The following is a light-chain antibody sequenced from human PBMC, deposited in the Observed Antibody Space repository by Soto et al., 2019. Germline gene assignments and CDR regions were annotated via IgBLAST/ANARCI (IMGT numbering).Light chain of an antibody. J-gene: IGKJ1*01. Sequence: EIVMTQSPATLSVSPGERATLSCRASQSVTINLAWYQHKPGQAPRVLIYGASTRATEVPARFSGSGSGTEFTLTISGLQSEDFALYYCQQYEKWPRTFGQGTKVENK. CDR2: GAS. V-gene: IGKV3-15*01. CDR1: QSVTIN. CDR3: QQYEKWPRT.